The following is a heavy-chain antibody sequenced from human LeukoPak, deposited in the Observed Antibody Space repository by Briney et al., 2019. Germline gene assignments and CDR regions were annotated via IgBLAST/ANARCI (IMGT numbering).Heavy chain of an antibody. CDR3: ARGYCSSTSCYQGFYYMDV. CDR1: GFTVSSNY. J-gene: IGHJ6*03. Sequence: GGSLRLSCAASGFTVSSNYMSWVRQAPGKGLEWVSVIYSGGSTYYADSVKGRFTISGDNSKNTLCLQMNSLRAEDTAVYYCARGYCSSTSCYQGFYYMDVWGKGTTVTVSS. V-gene: IGHV3-53*01. D-gene: IGHD2-2*01. CDR2: IYSGGST.